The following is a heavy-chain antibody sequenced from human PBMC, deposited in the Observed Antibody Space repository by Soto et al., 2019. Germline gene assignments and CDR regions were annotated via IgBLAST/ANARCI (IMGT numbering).Heavy chain of an antibody. CDR2: VHYSGST. Sequence: NPSETLSLTCTVSGASVFSSYWSWIRQSPGKGLEWLGYVHYSGSTNYNPSLKSRVTISVDTSKNQFSLNLSSVTAADAAVYYCARGYYDSRGQSNTFDIWGQGTMVTVSS. CDR3: ARGYYDSRGQSNTFDI. CDR1: GASVFSSY. V-gene: IGHV4-59*02. D-gene: IGHD3-22*01. J-gene: IGHJ3*02.